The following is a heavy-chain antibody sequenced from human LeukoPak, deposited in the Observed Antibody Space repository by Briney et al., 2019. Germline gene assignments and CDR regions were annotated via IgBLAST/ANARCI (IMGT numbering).Heavy chain of an antibody. CDR1: GGSISSTSYY. V-gene: IGHV4-39*01. J-gene: IGHJ4*02. CDR2: IYYTGNT. Sequence: SETLSLTCTVSGGSISSTSYYWGWIRQPPGKGLEWVGSIYYTGNTYYSPSLRSRIAISVDTSKNLFSLNLSSVTAADTAVYYCARLRYCVIGSCYPDHWGQGTLVTVSS. D-gene: IGHD2-15*01. CDR3: ARLRYCVIGSCYPDH.